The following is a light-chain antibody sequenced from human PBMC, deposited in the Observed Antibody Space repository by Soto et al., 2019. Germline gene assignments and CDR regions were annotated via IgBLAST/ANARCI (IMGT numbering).Light chain of an antibody. CDR3: SSYAGSNSPVV. J-gene: IGLJ2*01. CDR1: NSDIGNYND. CDR2: DVT. Sequence: ALTQPPSASGSPGQSVTISCTGTNSDIGNYNDVSWYQQHPGEAPKLLIYDVTERPSRVPDRFSGSKSGNTASLTVSGLRPEDEAHYYCSSYAGSNSPVVFGGGTKLTVL. V-gene: IGLV2-8*01.